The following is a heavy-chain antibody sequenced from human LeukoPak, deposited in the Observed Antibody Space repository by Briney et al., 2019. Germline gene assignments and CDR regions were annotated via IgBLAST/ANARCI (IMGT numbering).Heavy chain of an antibody. CDR3: ASVAVIGYFDY. V-gene: IGHV4-39*01. Sequence: PSETLSLTCTVSGDSLRSSSYYWGWSRQPPGKGLEWIGIIYYSGSTYCNPSLKSRVTISVDTSKNQFSLKLSCVTAADTAVYYCASVAVIGYFDYWGQGTLVTVSS. J-gene: IGHJ4*02. CDR2: IYYSGST. CDR1: GDSLRSSSYY. D-gene: IGHD6-19*01.